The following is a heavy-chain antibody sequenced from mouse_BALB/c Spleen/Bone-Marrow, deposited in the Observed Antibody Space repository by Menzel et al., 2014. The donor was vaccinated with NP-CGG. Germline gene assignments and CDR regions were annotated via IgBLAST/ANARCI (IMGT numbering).Heavy chain of an antibody. J-gene: IGHJ2*01. CDR2: IYPSDSYT. CDR1: GYTFTSYW. D-gene: IGHD2-4*01. CDR3: TRTYDYDEGGFDY. Sequence: QVQLQQSGAELVRPGASVKLSCKASGYTFTSYWINWVKQRPGQGLEWTGNIYPSDSYTNYNQKFKDKATLTVDKSSSTAYMQLSSPTSEDSAVYYCTRTYDYDEGGFDYWGQGTTLTVSS. V-gene: IGHV1-69*02.